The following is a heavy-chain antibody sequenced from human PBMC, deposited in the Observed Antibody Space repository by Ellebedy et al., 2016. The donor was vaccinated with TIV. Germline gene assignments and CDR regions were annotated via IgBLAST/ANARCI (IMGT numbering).Heavy chain of an antibody. D-gene: IGHD2-2*01. V-gene: IGHV1-18*01. CDR1: GGTFSSYP. CDR2: ISAYNGNT. J-gene: IGHJ4*02. Sequence: AASVKVSCKASGGTFSSYPISWVRQAPGQGLEWRGWISAYNGNTASAQKFQGRVTMTTDTSTSTVYMELRSLRTDDTAVYYCARSRVVAVPTIFDYWGQGTLVTVSS. CDR3: ARSRVVAVPTIFDY.